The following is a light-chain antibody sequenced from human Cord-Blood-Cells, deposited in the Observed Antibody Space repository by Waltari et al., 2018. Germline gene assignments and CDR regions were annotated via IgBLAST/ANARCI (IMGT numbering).Light chain of an antibody. Sequence: DIVMTQSPLSLPVTPGEPASISFRSSQSPLHSNGYNYLDWYLQKPGQSPQLLIYLGSNRASGVPDRFSGSGSGTDFTLKISRVEAEDVGVYYCMQALQTPIFTFGPGTKVDIK. J-gene: IGKJ3*01. CDR3: MQALQTPIFT. V-gene: IGKV2-28*01. CDR2: LGS. CDR1: QSPLHSNGYNY.